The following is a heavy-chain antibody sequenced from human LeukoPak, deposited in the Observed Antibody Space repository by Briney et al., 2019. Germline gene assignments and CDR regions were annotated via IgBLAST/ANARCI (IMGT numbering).Heavy chain of an antibody. CDR3: AKTYVSHFWSGLGI. J-gene: IGHJ3*02. Sequence: GGSLRLSCAAAGFTFSSYAMSWVRQAAGKGLGWVGIMSGRGGSTYYADSVKGRLTISRDNSKSTLHLQMNSLGAEYPAVYYCAKTYVSHFWSGLGIWGQGTMVTVSS. CDR1: GFTFSSYA. CDR2: MSGRGGST. D-gene: IGHD3-3*02. V-gene: IGHV3-23*01.